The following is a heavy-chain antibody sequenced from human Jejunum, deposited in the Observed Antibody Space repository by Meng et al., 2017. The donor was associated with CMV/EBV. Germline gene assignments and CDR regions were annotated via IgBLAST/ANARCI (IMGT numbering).Heavy chain of an antibody. Sequence: SRGSVISSCYCCSWIRQPPGKGLEWVGTTYYNRKTYYNPSLRGRVTISVDTSKNQFSLKLTSVTAADTAVYYCARDVGTVFLNWFDPWGQGTLVTVSS. CDR3: ARDVGTVFLNWFDP. J-gene: IGHJ5*02. CDR1: RGSVISSCYC. V-gene: IGHV4-39*07. CDR2: TYYNRKT. D-gene: IGHD5-18*01.